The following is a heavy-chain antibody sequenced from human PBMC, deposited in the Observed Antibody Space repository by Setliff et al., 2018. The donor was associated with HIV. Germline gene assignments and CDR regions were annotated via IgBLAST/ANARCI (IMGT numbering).Heavy chain of an antibody. J-gene: IGHJ4*02. Sequence: GGSLRLSCAASGVTFSSYWMHWVRQAPGKGLVWVFVMNTDGSVINYAGSVKVRCTISRDNAKNTLYLQMDGLRAEDTAVYYCVRGIVGASVFNYWGQGTQVTVSS. D-gene: IGHD1-26*01. CDR2: MNTDGSVI. CDR1: GVTFSSYW. CDR3: VRGIVGASVFNY. V-gene: IGHV3-74*01.